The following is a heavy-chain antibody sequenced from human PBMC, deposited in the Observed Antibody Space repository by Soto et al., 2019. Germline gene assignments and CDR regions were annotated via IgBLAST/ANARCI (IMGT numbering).Heavy chain of an antibody. D-gene: IGHD3-16*01. CDR1: RYIFTSYG. J-gene: IGHJ6*02. CDR2: INTYNGKT. Sequence: ASVKVSCKAVRYIFTSYGIGWARQAPGQGLEWMGWINTYNGKTNYAQNLQGRVTLTTDTSTSTAYMELRSLRSNDTAIYYCAMVDVYVTPSPQDVWGQGTTVTVSS. CDR3: AMVDVYVTPSPQDV. V-gene: IGHV1-18*01.